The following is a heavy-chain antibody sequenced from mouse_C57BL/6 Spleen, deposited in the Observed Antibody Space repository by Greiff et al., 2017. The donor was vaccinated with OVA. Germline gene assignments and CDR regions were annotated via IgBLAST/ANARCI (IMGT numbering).Heavy chain of an antibody. Sequence: EVQVVESGGGLVKPGGSLKLSCAASGFTFSDYGMHWVRQAPEKGLEWVAYISSGSSTIYYADTVKGRFTISRDNAKNTLFLQMTSLRSEDTAMYYCARAANWEEWYFDVWGTGTTVTVSS. D-gene: IGHD4-1*01. J-gene: IGHJ1*03. CDR2: ISSGSSTI. V-gene: IGHV5-17*01. CDR3: ARAANWEEWYFDV. CDR1: GFTFSDYG.